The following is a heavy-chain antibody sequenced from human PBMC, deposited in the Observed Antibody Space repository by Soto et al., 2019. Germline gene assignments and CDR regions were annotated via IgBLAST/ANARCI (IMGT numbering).Heavy chain of an antibody. J-gene: IGHJ6*02. CDR2: IKSKTDGGTT. D-gene: IGHD3-16*02. CDR1: GFTFSNAW. V-gene: IGHV3-15*01. Sequence: PGGSLRLSCAASGFTFSNAWMSWVRQAPGKGLEWVGRIKSKTDGGTTDYAAPVKGRFTISRDDSKNTLYLQMNSLKTEDTAVYYCTTFDHHVWGSYRQIYYYYGMDVWGQGTTVTVSS. CDR3: TTFDHHVWGSYRQIYYYYGMDV.